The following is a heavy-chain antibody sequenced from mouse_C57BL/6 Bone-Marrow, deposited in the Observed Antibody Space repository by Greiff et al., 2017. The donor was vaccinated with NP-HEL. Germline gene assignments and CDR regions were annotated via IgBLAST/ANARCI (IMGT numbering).Heavy chain of an antibody. CDR2: IDPANGDT. J-gene: IGHJ3*01. CDR3: TTGDYDGAWFAY. Sequence: EVQLQQSGAELVRPGASVKLSCTASGFNIKDDYMHWVKQRPEQGLGWMGWIDPANGDTEYASKFQGKATITADTSSNTAYLQLSSLTSEDTAVYYCTTGDYDGAWFAYWGQGTLVTVSA. V-gene: IGHV14-4*01. CDR1: GFNIKDDY. D-gene: IGHD2-4*01.